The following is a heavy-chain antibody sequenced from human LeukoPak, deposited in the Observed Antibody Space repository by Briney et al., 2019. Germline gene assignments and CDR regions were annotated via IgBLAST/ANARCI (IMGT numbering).Heavy chain of an antibody. CDR2: ISAYNGNT. J-gene: IGHJ3*02. Sequence: GASVKVSCKDSGYTFTSYGISWVRQAPGQGLEWMGWISAYNGNTNYAQKLQGRVTMTTDTSTSTAYMELRSLRSDDTAVYYCAREYITIFGVVIISDAFDIWGQGTMVTVSS. V-gene: IGHV1-18*01. D-gene: IGHD3-3*01. CDR1: GYTFTSYG. CDR3: AREYITIFGVVIISDAFDI.